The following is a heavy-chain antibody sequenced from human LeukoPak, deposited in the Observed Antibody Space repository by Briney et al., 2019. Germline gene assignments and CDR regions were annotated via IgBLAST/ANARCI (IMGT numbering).Heavy chain of an antibody. CDR2: ISYDGSNK. V-gene: IGHV3-30-3*01. CDR3: ARDLMTTVTSPDDY. CDR1: GFTFSSYA. J-gene: IGHJ4*02. Sequence: GGSLRLSCAASGFTFSSYAMHWVRQAPGKGLEWVAVISYDGSNKYYADSVKGRFTISRDNSKNTLYLQMNSLRAEDTAVYYCARDLMTTVTSPDDYWGQGTLVTVSS. D-gene: IGHD4-17*01.